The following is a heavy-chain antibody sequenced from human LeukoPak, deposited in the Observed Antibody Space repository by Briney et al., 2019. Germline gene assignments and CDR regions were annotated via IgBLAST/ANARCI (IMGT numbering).Heavy chain of an antibody. CDR2: IYPRDGST. J-gene: IGHJ4*02. CDR1: GYTFTNNY. Sequence: ASVKVSCKASGYTFTNNYLHWVRQAPGQGLEWMGMIYPRDGSTSYAQNFQGRVTVTRDTSTTTVHMELRGLRSEDTAVYYCAREHYDSSFDYWGQGTLVTVSS. V-gene: IGHV1-46*01. D-gene: IGHD3-22*01. CDR3: AREHYDSSFDY.